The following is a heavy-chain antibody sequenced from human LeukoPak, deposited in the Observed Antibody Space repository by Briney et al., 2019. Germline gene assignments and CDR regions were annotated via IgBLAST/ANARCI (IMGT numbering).Heavy chain of an antibody. Sequence: GESLRLSCAASGFTFSSYAMHWVRQAPGKGLEWVAVISYDGSNKYYADSVKGRFTISRDNSKNTLYLQMYSLRAEDTAVYYCARDYYDSSGYLNWFDPWGQGTLVTVSS. CDR3: ARDYYDSSGYLNWFDP. D-gene: IGHD3-22*01. V-gene: IGHV3-30-3*01. CDR2: ISYDGSNK. J-gene: IGHJ5*02. CDR1: GFTFSSYA.